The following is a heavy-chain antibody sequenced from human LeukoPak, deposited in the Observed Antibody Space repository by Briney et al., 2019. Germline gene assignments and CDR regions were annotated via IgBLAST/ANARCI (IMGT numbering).Heavy chain of an antibody. CDR1: GGAISSGGYS. J-gene: IGHJ4*02. D-gene: IGHD4-17*01. V-gene: IGHV4-30-2*01. CDR2: ISHSGST. Sequence: PSETLSLTCAVSGGAISSGGYSWSWIRQPPRKGLEWIGYISHSGSTYYNPSLKSRVTISVYRSKNQFSLKLSSVTAADTAVYYCARSHYGDYADYWGQGTLVTVSS. CDR3: ARSHYGDYADY.